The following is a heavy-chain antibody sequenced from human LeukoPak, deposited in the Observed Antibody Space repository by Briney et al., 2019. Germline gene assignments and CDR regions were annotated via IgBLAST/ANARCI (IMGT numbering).Heavy chain of an antibody. V-gene: IGHV4-59*01. Sequence: SETLSLTCTVSGGSISSYYWSWIRQPPGKGLEWIGYIYYSGSTNYNPSLKSRVTISVDTSKNQFSLKLSSVTAADTAVYYCARDLYYGDRLVWFDPWGQGTLVTVSS. CDR1: GGSISSYY. CDR2: IYYSGST. CDR3: ARDLYYGDRLVWFDP. D-gene: IGHD4-17*01. J-gene: IGHJ5*02.